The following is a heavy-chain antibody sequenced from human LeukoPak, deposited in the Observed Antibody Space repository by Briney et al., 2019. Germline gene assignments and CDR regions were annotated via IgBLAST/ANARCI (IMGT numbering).Heavy chain of an antibody. J-gene: IGHJ4*02. CDR3: ASWGSGWYYFDY. CDR2: IYSGGST. Sequence: GGSLRLSCAASGFTVSSNYMSWVRQAPGKGLEWVSVIYSGGSTYYADSVKGRFTISRDNSKNTLYLQMNSLRAEDTAVYYCASWGSGWYYFDYWGQGPLVTVSS. CDR1: GFTVSSNY. V-gene: IGHV3-66*01. D-gene: IGHD6-19*01.